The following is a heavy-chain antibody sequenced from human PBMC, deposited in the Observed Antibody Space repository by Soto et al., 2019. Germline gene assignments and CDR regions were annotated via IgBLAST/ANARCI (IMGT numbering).Heavy chain of an antibody. Sequence: EVQLLESGGGLVQPGGSLRLSCAASGFTFSSYAMSWVRQAPGKGLEWVSAISGSGGSTYYADSVKGRFTISRDNSKNTLYLQMNSLRAEDTAVYYCAKDPSMVRDYYYYMDVWGKGTTVTVSS. CDR3: AKDPSMVRDYYYYMDV. CDR1: GFTFSSYA. J-gene: IGHJ6*03. D-gene: IGHD3-10*01. CDR2: ISGSGGST. V-gene: IGHV3-23*01.